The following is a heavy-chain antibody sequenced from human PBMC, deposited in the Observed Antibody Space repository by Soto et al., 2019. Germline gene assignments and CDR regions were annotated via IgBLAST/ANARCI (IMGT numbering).Heavy chain of an antibody. CDR3: ARDPGFKAAVGIYYYYYGMDV. J-gene: IGHJ6*02. Sequence: SQTLSLTCAISGDSVSSNSAAWNWIRQSPSRGLEWLGRTYYRSKWYNDYAVSVKSRITINPDTSKNQFSLQLNSVTPEDTAVYYCARDPGFKAAVGIYYYYYGMDVWGQGTTVTV. CDR2: TYYRSKWYN. D-gene: IGHD6-13*01. CDR1: GDSVSSNSAA. V-gene: IGHV6-1*01.